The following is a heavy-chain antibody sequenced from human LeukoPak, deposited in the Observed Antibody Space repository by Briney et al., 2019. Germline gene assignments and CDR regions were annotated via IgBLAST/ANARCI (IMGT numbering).Heavy chain of an antibody. V-gene: IGHV3-7*01. CDR3: ARCAVAAAGDH. CDR1: GLTFSSYW. Sequence: GGSLRLSCAASGLTFSSYWMSWVRQAPGKGPEWVANIKPDGSGKYYVDSVKGRFTISRDNAENSLFQHMNSLRAEDTAVYYCARCAVAAAGDHWGRGTLVTVSS. D-gene: IGHD6-13*01. J-gene: IGHJ4*02. CDR2: IKPDGSGK.